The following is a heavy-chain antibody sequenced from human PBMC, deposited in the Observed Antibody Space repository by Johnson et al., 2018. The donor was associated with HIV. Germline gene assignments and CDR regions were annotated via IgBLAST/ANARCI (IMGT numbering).Heavy chain of an antibody. CDR2: IYSGGTT. CDR3: ARERIGYSSSGDAFDI. Sequence: VQLVESGGGVVRPGGSLRLSCAASGFTVSSNYMSWVRQAPGKGLEWVSVIYSGGTTYYADSVRGRFTISRDNAKNTLYVQMNSLRAEDTAVYYCARERIGYSSSGDAFDIWGQGTMVTVSS. J-gene: IGHJ3*02. V-gene: IGHV3-66*01. D-gene: IGHD2-2*01. CDR1: GFTVSSNY.